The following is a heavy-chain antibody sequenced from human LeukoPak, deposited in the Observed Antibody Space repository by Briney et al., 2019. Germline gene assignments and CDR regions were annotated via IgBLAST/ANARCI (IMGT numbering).Heavy chain of an antibody. J-gene: IGHJ4*02. V-gene: IGHV3-15*04. CDR1: GFTFRIAW. CDR2: IVQTSAGGTT. D-gene: IGHD3-3*02. Sequence: PGGSLRLSCVASGFTFRIAWMTWVRQAPGKGLEWVGRIVQTSAGGTTEYAAPVKGRFAISRDDSTNTLYLQMYSLKIEDTAVYYCATGFSTATHDGYWGQGTLVTVSS. CDR3: ATGFSTATHDGY.